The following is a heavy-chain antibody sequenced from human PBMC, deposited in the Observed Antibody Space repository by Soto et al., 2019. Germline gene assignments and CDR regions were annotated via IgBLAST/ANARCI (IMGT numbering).Heavy chain of an antibody. CDR2: ISSSSSYI. CDR3: ARDFATHCSGSTCYPYAY. CDR1: GFTFSSYS. D-gene: IGHD2-15*01. V-gene: IGHV3-21*01. Sequence: LRLSCAASGFTFSSYSMNWVRQAPGKGLEWVSSISSSSSYIYYADSVKGRFTISRDNAKNSLYLQMNSLRAEDTAVYYCARDFATHCSGSTCYPYAYWGQGALVTVSS. J-gene: IGHJ4*02.